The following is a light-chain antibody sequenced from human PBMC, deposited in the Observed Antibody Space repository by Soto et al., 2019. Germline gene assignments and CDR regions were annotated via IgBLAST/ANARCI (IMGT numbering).Light chain of an antibody. V-gene: IGKV3-11*01. CDR3: QQRGT. J-gene: IGKJ1*01. CDR1: QSVSSY. Sequence: EIVLTQSPATLSLSPGERATLSCRASQSVSSYLAWYQQKPGQAPRLLISDASNRATGIPARFSGSGSGIDFTLPISSLEPADFSVYYCQQRGTFGQGTKVEIK. CDR2: DAS.